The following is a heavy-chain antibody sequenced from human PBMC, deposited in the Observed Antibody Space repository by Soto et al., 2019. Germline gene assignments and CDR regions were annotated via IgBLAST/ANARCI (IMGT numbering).Heavy chain of an antibody. V-gene: IGHV3-21*06. CDR2: ISSSSSYI. CDR3: ARGGYRGYDYVSGWFDP. Sequence: EVQLVESGGGLVKPGGSLRLSCAASGFTFSSYSMNWVRQAPGKGLEWVSSISSSSSYIYYADSVKGRFTISRDNAKNSLDLQMNSLRAEDTAVYYGARGGYRGYDYVSGWFDPWGQGTLVTVSS. D-gene: IGHD5-12*01. CDR1: GFTFSSYS. J-gene: IGHJ5*02.